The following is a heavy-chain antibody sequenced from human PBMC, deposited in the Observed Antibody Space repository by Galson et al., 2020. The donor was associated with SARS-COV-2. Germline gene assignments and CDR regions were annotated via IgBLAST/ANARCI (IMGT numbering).Heavy chain of an antibody. Sequence: GGSLRLSCEASGFIFSDCYTSWIRQAPGKGLERISYIRISSRYLEYAESAKGRFTTSRDNVKKSLYLQMNSLRAEDTAVYYCARDPGRHSISRGYFDSWVHGTLFTVSS. J-gene: IGHJ4*01. D-gene: IGHD2-2*01. CDR3: ARDPGRHSISRGYFDS. CDR2: IRISSRYL. V-gene: IGHV3-11*06. CDR1: GFIFSDCY.